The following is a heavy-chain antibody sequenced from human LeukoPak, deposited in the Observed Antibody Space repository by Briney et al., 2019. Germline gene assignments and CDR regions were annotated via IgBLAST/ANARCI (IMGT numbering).Heavy chain of an antibody. CDR1: GGSISSSSYY. Sequence: SQTLSLTCTVSGGSISSSSYYWGWIRQPPGKGLEWIGSIYYSGSTYYNPSLKSRVTISVDTSKNQFSLKLSSVTAADTAVYYCARDDWYGGDWFDPWGQGTLVTVSS. D-gene: IGHD3-9*01. CDR3: ARDDWYGGDWFDP. J-gene: IGHJ5*02. CDR2: IYYSGST. V-gene: IGHV4-39*07.